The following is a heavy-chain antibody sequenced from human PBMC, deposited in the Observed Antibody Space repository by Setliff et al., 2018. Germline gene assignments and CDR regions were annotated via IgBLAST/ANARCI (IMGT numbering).Heavy chain of an antibody. CDR1: GYTFTSFW. D-gene: IGHD6-13*01. CDR2: INPSGGLT. J-gene: IGHJ4*02. V-gene: IGHV1-46*01. Sequence: ASVKVSCKASGYTFTSFWLHWVRQAPGQGLEWMGVINPSGGLTNYAQKFQGRIRMTRDTTTRTVEMEVNILRSDDTAVYYCARGGMAAANRKGVFEYWGQGTLVTVSS. CDR3: ARGGMAAANRKGVFEY.